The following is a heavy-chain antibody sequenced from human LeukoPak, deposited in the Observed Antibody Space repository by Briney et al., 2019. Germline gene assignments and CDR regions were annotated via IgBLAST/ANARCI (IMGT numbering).Heavy chain of an antibody. J-gene: IGHJ3*02. V-gene: IGHV4-4*07. Sequence: PSETLSLTCTVSGGSISSYYWSWIRQPAGKGLEWIGRIYTSGSTNYNPSLKSRVTMSVDTSKNQFSLKLSSVTAADTAVYYCAREGPQGDFWSGYTQNGAFDIWGQGTMVTVSS. CDR3: AREGPQGDFWSGYTQNGAFDI. CDR1: GGSISSYY. D-gene: IGHD3-3*01. CDR2: IYTSGST.